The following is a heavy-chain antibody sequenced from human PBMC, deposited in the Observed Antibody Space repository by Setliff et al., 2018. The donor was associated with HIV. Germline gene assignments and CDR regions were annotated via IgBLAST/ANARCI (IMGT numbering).Heavy chain of an antibody. CDR3: AYSGRQLRGPYFDF. CDR1: GLSLSTSGVG. Sequence: SGPTLVNPTQTLTLTCTFSGLSLSTSGVGVGWIRQSPGKALEWLAFIYWNSNKHYSTPLKSRLTVTKDTSKNRVVFTMTNMDPVDTATYYCAYSGRQLRGPYFDFWGQGTPVTVSS. CDR2: IYWNSNK. V-gene: IGHV2-5*01. J-gene: IGHJ4*02. D-gene: IGHD1-1*01.